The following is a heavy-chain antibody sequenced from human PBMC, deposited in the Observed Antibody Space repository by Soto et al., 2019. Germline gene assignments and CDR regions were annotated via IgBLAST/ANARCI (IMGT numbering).Heavy chain of an antibody. J-gene: IGHJ4*02. CDR2: INHSGST. CDR1: GGSFSGYY. D-gene: IGHD6-19*01. Sequence: SETLSLTCAVYGGSFSGYYWSWIRQPPGKGLEWIGEINHSGSTNYNPSLKSRVTISVDTSKNQFSLKLSSVTAADTAVDYWARVGYSSGWYGGYWGQGTLVTVSS. CDR3: ARVGYSSGWYGGY. V-gene: IGHV4-34*01.